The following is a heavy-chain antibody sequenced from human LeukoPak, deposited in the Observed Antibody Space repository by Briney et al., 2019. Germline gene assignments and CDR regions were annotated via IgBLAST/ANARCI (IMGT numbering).Heavy chain of an antibody. CDR2: ISWNSGSI. Sequence: GGSLRLSCAASGFTFDDYAIHWVRQAPGKGLEWVSGISWNSGSIGYADSVKGRFTISRDNAKNSLYLQMNSLRAEDTALYYCAKGDSYYYDSSGYYSFDYWGQGTLVTVSS. CDR1: GFTFDDYA. J-gene: IGHJ4*02. V-gene: IGHV3-9*01. CDR3: AKGDSYYYDSSGYYSFDY. D-gene: IGHD3-22*01.